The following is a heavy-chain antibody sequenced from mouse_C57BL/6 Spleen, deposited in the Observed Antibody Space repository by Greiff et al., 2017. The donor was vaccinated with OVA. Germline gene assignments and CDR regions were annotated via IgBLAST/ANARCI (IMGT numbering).Heavy chain of an antibody. CDR2: INPNNGGT. CDR3: ARREDGYYPY. V-gene: IGHV1-26*01. CDR1: GYTFTDYY. D-gene: IGHD2-3*01. J-gene: IGHJ3*01. Sequence: EVQLQQSGPELVKPGASVKISCKASGYTFTDYYMNWVKQSHGKSLEWIGDINPNNGGTSYNQKFKGKATLTVDKSSSTAYMELRSLTSEDSAVYYCARREDGYYPYWGQGTLVTVSA.